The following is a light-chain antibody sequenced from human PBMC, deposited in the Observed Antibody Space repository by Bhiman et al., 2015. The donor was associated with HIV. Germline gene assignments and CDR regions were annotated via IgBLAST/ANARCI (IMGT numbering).Light chain of an antibody. CDR1: SSNIGSKY. Sequence: QSVLTQAPSASGTPGQRVTISCSGSSSNIGSKYVYWYQQLPGTAPKLLIYKNNQRPSGVPDRFSGSKSGTSASLAISGLRSEDEADYYCSSYASSSTLVFGGGTQLTVL. CDR3: SSYASSSTLV. CDR2: KNN. V-gene: IGLV1-47*01. J-gene: IGLJ2*01.